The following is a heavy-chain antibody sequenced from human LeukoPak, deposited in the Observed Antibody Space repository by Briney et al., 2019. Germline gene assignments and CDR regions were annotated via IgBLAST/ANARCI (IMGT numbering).Heavy chain of an antibody. Sequence: GGSLRLSCAASGFTFSSCSMNWVRQAPGKGLEWVSSISSSSSYIYYADLVKGRFTISRDNAKNSLYLQMNSLRAEDTAVYYCARDRCRYYDSSGYCPFDYWGQGTLVTVSS. CDR1: GFTFSSCS. CDR2: ISSSSSYI. J-gene: IGHJ4*02. D-gene: IGHD3-22*01. V-gene: IGHV3-21*01. CDR3: ARDRCRYYDSSGYCPFDY.